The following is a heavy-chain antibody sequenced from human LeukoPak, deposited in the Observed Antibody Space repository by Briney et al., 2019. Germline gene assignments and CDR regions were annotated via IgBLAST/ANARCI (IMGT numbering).Heavy chain of an antibody. CDR2: ISSSSSYI. CDR1: X. J-gene: IGHJ4*02. CDR3: ARGLWFGELLTVGIDY. D-gene: IGHD3-10*01. V-gene: IGHV3-21*01. Sequence: XXNWVRQAPGKGLEWVSSISSSSSYIYYADSVKGRFTISRDNAKNSLYLQMNSLRAEDTAVYYCARGLWFGELLTVGIDYWGQGTLVTVSS.